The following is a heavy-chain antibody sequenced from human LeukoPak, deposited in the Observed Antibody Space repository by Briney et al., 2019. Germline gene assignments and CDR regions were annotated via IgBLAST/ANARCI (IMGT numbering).Heavy chain of an antibody. D-gene: IGHD3-10*01. CDR1: GGSISSSSYY. CDR2: IYHSGST. Sequence: NPSETLSLTCTVSGGSISSSSYYWGWIRQPPGKGLEWIGSIYHSGSTYYNPSLKSRVTISVDTSKNQFSLKLSSVTAADTAVYYCARDVWFGEFPGGWFDPWGQGTLVTVSS. J-gene: IGHJ5*02. V-gene: IGHV4-39*07. CDR3: ARDVWFGEFPGGWFDP.